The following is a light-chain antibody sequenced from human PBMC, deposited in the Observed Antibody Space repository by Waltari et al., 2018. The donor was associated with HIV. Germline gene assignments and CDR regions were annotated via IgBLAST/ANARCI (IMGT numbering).Light chain of an antibody. J-gene: IGKJ3*01. CDR2: NAS. V-gene: IGKV3-11*01. CDR1: QSVSSY. CDR3: QHRSNWPPLFT. Sequence: EIVLTQSPSTLSLYPGESATLSCRASQSVSSYLAWYQQKAGQAPRLLIYNASDRATGIPARFSGSGSGTDFTLTISSLEPEDFAVYYCQHRSNWPPLFTFGPGTKVDIK.